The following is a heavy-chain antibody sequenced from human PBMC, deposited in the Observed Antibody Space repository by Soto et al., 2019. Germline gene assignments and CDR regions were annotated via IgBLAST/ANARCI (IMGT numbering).Heavy chain of an antibody. J-gene: IGHJ1*01. CDR2: IWYDGSNK. CDR1: GFTFSSYG. V-gene: IGHV3-33*01. Sequence: GGSLRLSCAASGFTFSSYGMHWVRQAPGKGLEWVAVIWYDGSNKYYADSVKGRFTISRDNSKNTLYLQMNSLRAEDTAVYYCARASYYYYYDSSGYFQHWGQGTLVTVSS. D-gene: IGHD3-22*01. CDR3: ARASYYYYYDSSGYFQH.